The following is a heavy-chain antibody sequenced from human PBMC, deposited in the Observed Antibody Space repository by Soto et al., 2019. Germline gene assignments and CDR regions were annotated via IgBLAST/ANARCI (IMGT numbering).Heavy chain of an antibody. V-gene: IGHV3-30*04. CDR1: RFTFSYYA. D-gene: IGHD6-19*01. Sequence: QVQLVESGGGVVQPGRSLRLSCAASRFTFSYYAMHWLRQAPGKGLEWLAVILSDGSKQYHAESVKGRFTISRDNSKSTLYLQMNSLRVEDSAVYYCVMTIAVAGPDAFEMWCQGTMVTVSS. CDR3: VMTIAVAGPDAFEM. J-gene: IGHJ3*02. CDR2: ILSDGSKQ.